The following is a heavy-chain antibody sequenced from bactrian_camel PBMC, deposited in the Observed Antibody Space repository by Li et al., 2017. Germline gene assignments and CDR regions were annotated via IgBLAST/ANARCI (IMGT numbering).Heavy chain of an antibody. CDR3: AADFPRRSPDGPRCSEEQKSGGLAY. V-gene: IGHV3S26*01. D-gene: IGHD2*01. Sequence: QVQLVESGGGSAQAGGSLRLSCAATGYAYSSGCGGWIRQAPGKDREGVAAIDHFGGTSYADSVSGRFTISKDNAKNTLYLQMNSLKPEDTAMYYCAADFPRRSPDGPRCSEEQKSGGLAYWGAGTQVTVS. CDR2: IDHFGGT. J-gene: IGHJ4*01. CDR1: GYAYSSGC.